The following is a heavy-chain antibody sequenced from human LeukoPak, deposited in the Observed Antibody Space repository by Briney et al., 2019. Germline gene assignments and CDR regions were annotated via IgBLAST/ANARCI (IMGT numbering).Heavy chain of an antibody. CDR2: ISAIDNTI. V-gene: IGHV3-48*03. CDR3: ARGSEYDVLTGYFPFDS. CDR1: GFNFSTYE. D-gene: IGHD3-9*01. J-gene: IGHJ4*02. Sequence: PGGSLRLSCAASGFNFSTYEMNWVRQAPGKGLEWISYISAIDNTIYYADSVMGRFTVSSDNAKNSVYLQLHSLGAEDSAVYYCARGSEYDVLTGYFPFDSWGQGTLVTVSS.